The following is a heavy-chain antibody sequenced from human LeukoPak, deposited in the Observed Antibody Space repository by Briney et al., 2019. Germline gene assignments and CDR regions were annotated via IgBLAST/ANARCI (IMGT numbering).Heavy chain of an antibody. V-gene: IGHV3-33*06. J-gene: IGHJ4*02. D-gene: IGHD2-2*01. CDR3: AKDSNESLDY. CDR1: GFTFSSYG. CDR2: LWYDGSNK. Sequence: GRSLRLSCVASGFTFSSYGMHWVRQAPGKGLEWVAVLWYDGSNKNYADSVKGRFTISRDNSKNTLYLQMNSLRAEDTAVYYCAKDSNESLDYWGQGTLVTVSS.